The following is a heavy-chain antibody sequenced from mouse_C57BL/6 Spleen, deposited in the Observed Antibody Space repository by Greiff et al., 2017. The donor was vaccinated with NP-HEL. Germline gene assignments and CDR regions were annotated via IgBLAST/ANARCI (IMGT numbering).Heavy chain of an antibody. CDR3: ARGPDYGGAWFAY. CDR2: INPSSGYT. Sequence: QVQLQQSGAELARPGASVKMSCKASGYTFTSYTMHWVKQRPGQGLEWIGYINPSSGYTKYNQKFKDKATLTADKSSSTAYMQLSSLTSEDSAVYYCARGPDYGGAWFAYWGQGTLVTVSA. D-gene: IGHD2-4*01. CDR1: GYTFTSYT. V-gene: IGHV1-4*01. J-gene: IGHJ3*01.